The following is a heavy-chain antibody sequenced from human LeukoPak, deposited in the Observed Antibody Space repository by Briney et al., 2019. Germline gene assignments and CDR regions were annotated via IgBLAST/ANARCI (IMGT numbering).Heavy chain of an antibody. CDR3: TSGIGTIDF. J-gene: IGHJ4*02. D-gene: IGHD1-1*01. CDR2: FKSRCDGGTT. Sequence: GGPLTRSCRASGFTLNNAWMSWVRQARGKGLEGVGRFKSRCDGGTTDYAAPVTGRFTISRDDSRNTQYLDMKRRKTEDQAVYYCTSGIGTIDFWGQGNLVTVSS. V-gene: IGHV3-15*01. CDR1: GFTLNNAW.